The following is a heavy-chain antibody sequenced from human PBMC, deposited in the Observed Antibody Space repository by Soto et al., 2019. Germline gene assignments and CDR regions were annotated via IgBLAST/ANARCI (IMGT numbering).Heavy chain of an antibody. V-gene: IGHV4-34*01. CDR3: ARGLEQWWFDY. D-gene: IGHD2-15*01. CDR2: ISHSGST. CDR1: GGSFSGYY. J-gene: IGHJ4*02. Sequence: PSETLSLTCAVYGGSFSGYYWSWIRQPPGKGLEWIGEISHSGSTNYNPSLKSRVTISVDTSKNQFSLKLSSVTAADTAVYYCARGLEQWWFDYWGQGTLVTVSS.